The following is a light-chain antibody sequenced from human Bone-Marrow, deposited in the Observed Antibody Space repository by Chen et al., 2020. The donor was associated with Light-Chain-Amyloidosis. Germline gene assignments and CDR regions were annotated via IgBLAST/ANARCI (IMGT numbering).Light chain of an antibody. CDR2: DDS. J-gene: IGLJ3*02. CDR3: QVWDRSRDRPV. V-gene: IGLV3-21*02. Sequence: SYVLTQPSSVSVAPGQTATIACGGNNIGSTSLHWYQQTPGQAPLLVVYDDSDRPSGIPERFAASNSGNTATLTISRVEAGDEADYYCQVWDRSRDRPVFGGGTKLTVL. CDR1: NIGSTS.